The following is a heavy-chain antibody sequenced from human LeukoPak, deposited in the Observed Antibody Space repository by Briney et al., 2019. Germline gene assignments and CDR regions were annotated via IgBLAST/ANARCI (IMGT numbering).Heavy chain of an antibody. Sequence: ASVRVSCKASGYTFTSYDINWVRQATGQGLEWMGWMNPNSGNTGYAQKFQGRVTMTRTTSISTAYMELSSLRSEDTAVHYCMRGRGGGSFRLGDSWGQGILVTVSS. CDR3: MRGRGGGSFRLGDS. J-gene: IGHJ5*01. V-gene: IGHV1-8*01. D-gene: IGHD2-15*01. CDR2: MNPNSGNT. CDR1: GYTFTSYD.